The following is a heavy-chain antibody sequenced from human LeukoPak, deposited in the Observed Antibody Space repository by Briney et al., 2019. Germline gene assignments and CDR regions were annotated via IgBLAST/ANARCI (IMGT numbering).Heavy chain of an antibody. CDR1: GGSISSSSYY. CDR3: ASRMTTVTTLLHFDY. J-gene: IGHJ4*02. CDR2: IYYSGNT. Sequence: SETLSLTCTVSGGSISSSSYYWGWIRQPPGKRLEWIGSIYYSGNTYYTPSLKTLVTISVDTSKNQFSLKLRSVTAADTAVYYCASRMTTVTTLLHFDYWGQGTLVTVSS. D-gene: IGHD4-17*01. V-gene: IGHV4-39*01.